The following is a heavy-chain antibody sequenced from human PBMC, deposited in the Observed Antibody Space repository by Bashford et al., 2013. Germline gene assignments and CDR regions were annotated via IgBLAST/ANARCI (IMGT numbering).Heavy chain of an antibody. CDR3: ARLLGATNLFWFDP. CDR2: IYPGDSDT. V-gene: IGHV5-51*01. J-gene: IGHJ5*02. Sequence: WVRQMPGKGLEWMGIIYPGDSDTRYSPSFQGQVTISADKSISTAYLQWSSLKASDTAMYYCARLLGATNLFWFDPGAREPWSPSPQ. D-gene: IGHD1-26*01.